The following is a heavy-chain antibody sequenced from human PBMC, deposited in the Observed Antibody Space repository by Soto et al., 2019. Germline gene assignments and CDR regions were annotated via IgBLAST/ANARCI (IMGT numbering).Heavy chain of an antibody. CDR1: GGNIRSSSYF. V-gene: IGHV4-39*01. Sequence: SETQSLTSTVSGGNIRSSSYFWAWIRQPPGKGLEWIGSIYYSGTTYYNPSLKSRVTISVDRSKNQFSLKLSSVTAADTAVYYCARHFSVDYFDYWGQGALVTVSS. CDR2: IYYSGTT. J-gene: IGHJ4*02. CDR3: ARHFSVDYFDY.